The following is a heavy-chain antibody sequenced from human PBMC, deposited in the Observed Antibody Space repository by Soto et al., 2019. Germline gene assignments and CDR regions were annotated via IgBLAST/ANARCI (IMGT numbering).Heavy chain of an antibody. CDR1: GASINNNDYY. D-gene: IGHD3-22*01. Sequence: SETLSLTCTVSGASINNNDYYWSWIRQTPGKGLEWIGYVYYSGSTDYIPSLKSRLSMSIDKSQNRFTLKLNSVTAADTATYYCARMSYFYDKWYFDLWGRGTLVTVSS. J-gene: IGHJ2*01. CDR2: VYYSGST. CDR3: ARMSYFYDKWYFDL. V-gene: IGHV4-30-4*01.